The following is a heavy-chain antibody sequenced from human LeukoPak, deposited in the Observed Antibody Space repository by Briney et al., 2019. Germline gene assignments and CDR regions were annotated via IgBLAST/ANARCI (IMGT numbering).Heavy chain of an antibody. V-gene: IGHV4-38-2*02. CDR2: MYLSGST. J-gene: IGHJ5*02. Sequence: KSSETLSLTCTVSGYSISSGYYWGWIRQPPGKGLESIGTMYLSGSTYYNPSLKSRVTISVDTSKNQFSLKLSSVTAADTAVYYCARHGPGPYTAMVYRWFDPWGQGTLVTVSS. CDR3: ARHGPGPYTAMVYRWFDP. CDR1: GYSISSGYY. D-gene: IGHD5-18*01.